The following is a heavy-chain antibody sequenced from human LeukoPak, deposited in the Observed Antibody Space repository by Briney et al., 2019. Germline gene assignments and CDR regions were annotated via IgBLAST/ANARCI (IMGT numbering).Heavy chain of an antibody. D-gene: IGHD6-13*01. V-gene: IGHV3-23*01. J-gene: IGHJ4*02. CDR2: ISGSGGST. CDR3: AKSPAGSSWPSIDY. CDR1: GFTFSSYA. Sequence: GGSLRVSCAASGFTFSSYAMSWVRQTPGKGLECVAPISGSGGSTYYADSVRGRFTVSRENSKNMLYLQMNSLRVEDTAVYYCAKSPAGSSWPSIDYWGQGTLVAVSS.